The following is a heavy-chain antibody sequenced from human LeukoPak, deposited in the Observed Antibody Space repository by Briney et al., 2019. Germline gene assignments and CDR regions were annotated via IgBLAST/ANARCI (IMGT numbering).Heavy chain of an antibody. CDR1: GFTFSSYA. D-gene: IGHD2-15*01. V-gene: IGHV3-30*01. CDR2: ISYDGSNK. J-gene: IGHJ4*02. Sequence: GGSLRLSCAASGFTFSSYAMHWVRQAPGKGLERVAVISYDGSNKYYADSVKGRFTISRDNSKNTLYLQMNSLRAEDTAVYYCARTWVVAATYFDYWGQGTLVTVSS. CDR3: ARTWVVAATYFDY.